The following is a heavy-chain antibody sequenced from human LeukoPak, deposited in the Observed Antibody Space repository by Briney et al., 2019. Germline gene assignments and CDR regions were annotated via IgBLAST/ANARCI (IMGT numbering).Heavy chain of an antibody. D-gene: IGHD3-16*01. J-gene: IGHJ4*02. CDR1: GVSFSGYY. Sequence: SETLSLTCAVYGVSFSGYYWSWLRQPPGRGLEWIGEINHSGSTNYNPSLKSRVTISVDTSKNQFSLKLSSVTAADTAVYYCARGMITFGGVILTYFDYWGQGTLVTVSS. CDR2: INHSGST. CDR3: ARGMITFGGVILTYFDY. V-gene: IGHV4-34*01.